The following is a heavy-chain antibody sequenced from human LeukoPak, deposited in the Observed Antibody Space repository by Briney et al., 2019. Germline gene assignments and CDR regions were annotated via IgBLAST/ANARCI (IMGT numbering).Heavy chain of an antibody. CDR3: ARDDYGGTRY. J-gene: IGHJ4*02. CDR1: GFTFTNYW. CDR2: IKQDGSEK. Sequence: PGGSLRLSCAASGFTFTNYWMIWVRQAPGKGLEWVANIKQDGSEKYYVDSVKGRFSISRDNAKNSLYLQMNSLRAEDTAVYYCARDDYGGTRYWGQGTLVTVSS. D-gene: IGHD4/OR15-4a*01. V-gene: IGHV3-7*01.